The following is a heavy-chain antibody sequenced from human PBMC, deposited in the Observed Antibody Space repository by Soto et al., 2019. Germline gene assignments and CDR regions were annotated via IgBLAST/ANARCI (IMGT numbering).Heavy chain of an antibody. CDR1: GYTFTSYY. V-gene: IGHV1-46*01. D-gene: IGHD3-3*01. Sequence: ASVKVSCKASGYTFTSYYMHWVRQAAGQGLEWMGIINPSGGSTRYAQKFHGRVTMTRDTSTSTVYMELSSLRSEDTAVYYCAREVRFLEWLLEAVDAFDIWGQGTMVTVSS. CDR3: AREVRFLEWLLEAVDAFDI. J-gene: IGHJ3*02. CDR2: INPSGGST.